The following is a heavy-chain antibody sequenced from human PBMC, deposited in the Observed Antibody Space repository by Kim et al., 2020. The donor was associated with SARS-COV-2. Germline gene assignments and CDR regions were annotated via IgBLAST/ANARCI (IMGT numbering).Heavy chain of an antibody. CDR2: IRSKANSYAT. V-gene: IGHV3-73*01. CDR3: TRGREYYDILTGYEYYYYGMDV. D-gene: IGHD3-9*01. Sequence: GGSLRLSCAASGFTFSGSAMHWVRQASGKGLEWVGRIRSKANSYATAYAASVKGRFTISRDDSKNTAYLQMNSLKTEDTAVYYCTRGREYYDILTGYEYYYYGMDVWGQGTTVTVSS. J-gene: IGHJ6*02. CDR1: GFTFSGSA.